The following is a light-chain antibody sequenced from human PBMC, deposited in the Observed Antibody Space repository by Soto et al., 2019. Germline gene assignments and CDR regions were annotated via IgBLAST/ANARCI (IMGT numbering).Light chain of an antibody. Sequence: ETVLTQSPATLSLSPGERATLSCRASRSVGRSLAWYQQKPGQAPRLLIYDASNRATGIPARFSGSGSGTDFTLTISSLEPEDFEIYYCQQRNNWHLTFGGGTKVEIK. CDR2: DAS. CDR3: QQRNNWHLT. V-gene: IGKV3-11*01. J-gene: IGKJ4*01. CDR1: RSVGRS.